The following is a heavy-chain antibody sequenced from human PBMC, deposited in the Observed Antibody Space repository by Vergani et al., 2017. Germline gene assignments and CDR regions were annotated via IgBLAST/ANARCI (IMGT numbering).Heavy chain of an antibody. D-gene: IGHD2-21*01. J-gene: IGHJ5*02. Sequence: QVQLLESGPGLVKPSQTVSLTCTVSGDSISSFAHHWSWIRYHPGKGLEWIGFIHYSGTTYYNSSLKTRLSLSVDTSKNQFSLTLSSVTAADTALYDCATAGTGDIAPPPDAYYRWFDTWGQGTLVTVSS. CDR2: IHYSGTT. CDR3: ATAGTGDIAPPPDAYYRWFDT. V-gene: IGHV4-31*03. CDR1: GDSISSFAHH.